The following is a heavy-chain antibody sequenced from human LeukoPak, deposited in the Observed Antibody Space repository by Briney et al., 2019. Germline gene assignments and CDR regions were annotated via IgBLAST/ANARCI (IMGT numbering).Heavy chain of an antibody. CDR3: ARNPHGGDYFDY. D-gene: IGHD3-16*01. CDR1: GFTFSSYA. V-gene: IGHV3-23*01. Sequence: PGGSLRLSCAASGFTFSSYAMTWVRQAPGKGLEWVSGISNSGGDTYYPDSVKGRFTISRDNSKNTLHLQMNSLRAEDTAFYYCARNPHGGDYFDYWGQGTLVTVSS. J-gene: IGHJ4*02. CDR2: ISNSGGDT.